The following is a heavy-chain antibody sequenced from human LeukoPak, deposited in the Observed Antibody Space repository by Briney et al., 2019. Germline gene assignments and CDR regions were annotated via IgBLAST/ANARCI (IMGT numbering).Heavy chain of an antibody. J-gene: IGHJ4*02. CDR3: VKDRWQSLPYYFDY. D-gene: IGHD6-13*01. V-gene: IGHV3-64D*06. CDR2: ISSNGGST. Sequence: PGGSLRLSCSASGFTFSSYALHWVRQAPGKGLEYVSSISSNGGSTYYADSVKGRFTISRDNSKNTLYLHMSSLKPEDTAVFYCVKDRWQSLPYYFDYWGQGTLVTVSS. CDR1: GFTFSSYA.